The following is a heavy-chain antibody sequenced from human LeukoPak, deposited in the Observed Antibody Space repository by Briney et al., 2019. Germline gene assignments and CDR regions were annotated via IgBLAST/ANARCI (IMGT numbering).Heavy chain of an antibody. CDR2: ISAYNGNT. Sequence: ASVTVSCKASGYTFTSYGISWVRQAPGQGLEWMGWISAYNGNTNYAQKLQGRVTMTTDTSTSTAYMELRSLRSDDTAVYYCARWAAAQILGYCSSTSCYKPYYYYYMDVWGKGTTVTVSS. CDR1: GYTFTSYG. CDR3: ARWAAAQILGYCSSTSCYKPYYYYYMDV. V-gene: IGHV1-18*01. J-gene: IGHJ6*03. D-gene: IGHD2-2*02.